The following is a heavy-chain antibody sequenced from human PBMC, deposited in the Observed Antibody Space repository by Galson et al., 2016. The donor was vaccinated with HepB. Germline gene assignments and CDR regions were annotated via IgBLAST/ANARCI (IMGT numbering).Heavy chain of an antibody. CDR2: INEDGSEK. D-gene: IGHD2-15*01. V-gene: IGHV3-7*01. CDR3: ARAKLMFDY. J-gene: IGHJ4*02. CDR1: GFTFSTYW. Sequence: SLRLSCAASGFTFSTYWMTWVRQAPGKGLEWVANINEDGSEKYYVDSVKGRFTISRDNAENSLYLQMNSLTVEDTAVYYYARAKLMFDYWGQGGLVTVSS.